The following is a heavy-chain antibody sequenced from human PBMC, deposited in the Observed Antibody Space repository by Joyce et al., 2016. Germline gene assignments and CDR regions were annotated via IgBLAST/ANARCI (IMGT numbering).Heavy chain of an antibody. D-gene: IGHD6-19*01. CDR2: ILTSEGT. CDR3: VRGLTDYSGGWGRGAHYQYYYMDV. J-gene: IGHJ6*03. V-gene: IGHV4-61*02. CDR1: GGSISSGDYY. Sequence: QVQLRESGPGLVKPSQTLSLTCTVSGGSISSGDYYWSWIRQPAGKGLEWIGRILTSEGTHSKPSLKSRVTISVDTSKNQFSLRMNSVTAADTAVYYCVRGLTDYSGGWGRGAHYQYYYMDVWGKGTTVIVS.